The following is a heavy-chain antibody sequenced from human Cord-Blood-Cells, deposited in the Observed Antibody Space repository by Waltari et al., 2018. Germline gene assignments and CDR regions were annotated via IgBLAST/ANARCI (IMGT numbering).Heavy chain of an antibody. J-gene: IGHJ4*02. D-gene: IGHD5-12*01. Sequence: QVQLVQSGAEVKKPGSSVKVSCKASGGTFSSYAISWVRQAPGHGLEWMGGIIPFLGIANYAQKFQGRVPITADESTSTAYMELSSLRSEDTAVYYCARGDSADIFDYWGQGTLVTVSS. CDR3: ARGDSADIFDY. CDR1: GGTFSSYA. CDR2: IIPFLGIA. V-gene: IGHV1-69*04.